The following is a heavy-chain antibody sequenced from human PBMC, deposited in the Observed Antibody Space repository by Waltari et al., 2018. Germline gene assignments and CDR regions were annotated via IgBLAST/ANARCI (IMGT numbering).Heavy chain of an antibody. J-gene: IGHJ6*02. CDR1: GFTFSSYA. D-gene: IGHD1-26*01. CDR3: AKEVEREWELLGVYYYYGMDV. V-gene: IGHV3-23*01. Sequence: EVQLMESGGGLVQPGGSLRLSCAASGFTFSSYAMSWVRQAPGKGLEGVSTISGSGGSTYYADSVKGRFTISRDNSKYTLSLQMNSLRAEDTAVYYCAKEVEREWELLGVYYYYGMDVWGQGTTVTVSS. CDR2: ISGSGGST.